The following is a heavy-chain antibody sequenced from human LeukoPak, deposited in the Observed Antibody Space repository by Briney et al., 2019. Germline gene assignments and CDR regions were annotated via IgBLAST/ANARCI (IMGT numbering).Heavy chain of an antibody. CDR3: AGLITMVRGVIKDY. J-gene: IGHJ4*02. CDR1: GGSISSYY. CDR2: IYYSGST. D-gene: IGHD3-10*01. Sequence: SETLSLTCTVSGGSISSYYWSWIRQPPGKGLEWIGYIYYSGSTNYNPSLKSRVTISVDTSKNQFSLKLSSVTAADTAVYYCAGLITMVRGVIKDYWGQGTLVTVSS. V-gene: IGHV4-59*08.